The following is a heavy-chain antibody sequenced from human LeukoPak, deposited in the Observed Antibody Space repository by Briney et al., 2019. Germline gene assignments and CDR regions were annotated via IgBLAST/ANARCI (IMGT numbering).Heavy chain of an antibody. Sequence: PGGSLRLSCAASGFTFSSYEVNWVRQAPGKGLEWVSYISSSGSNIYYADSVKGRFTISRDNAKNSLYLQMNSLRAEDTAVYYCAREAYCGGDCFPSEVAMDDYWGQGTLVTVSS. CDR3: AREAYCGGDCFPSEVAMDDY. CDR2: ISSSGSNI. V-gene: IGHV3-48*03. J-gene: IGHJ4*02. D-gene: IGHD2-21*02. CDR1: GFTFSSYE.